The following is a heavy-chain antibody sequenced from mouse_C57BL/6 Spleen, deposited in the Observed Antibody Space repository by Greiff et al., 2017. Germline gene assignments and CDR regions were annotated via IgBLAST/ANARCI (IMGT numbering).Heavy chain of an antibody. CDR2: IYPGDGDT. CDR1: GYAFSSSW. Sequence: VHLVESGPELVKPGASVKISCKASGYAFSSSWMNWVKQRPGKGLEWIGRIYPGDGDTNYNGKFKGKATLTADKSSSTAYMQLSSLTSEDSAVYFCARNSNYFDYWGQGTTLTVSS. CDR3: ARNSNYFDY. J-gene: IGHJ2*01. V-gene: IGHV1-82*01. D-gene: IGHD2-5*01.